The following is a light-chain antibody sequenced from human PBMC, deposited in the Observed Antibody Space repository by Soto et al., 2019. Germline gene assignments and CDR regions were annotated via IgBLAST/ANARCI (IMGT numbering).Light chain of an antibody. CDR2: GAS. J-gene: IGKJ1*01. CDR3: QQYDSYLWT. V-gene: IGKV3-15*01. Sequence: DILMTQSPSTLSVSLGNRVTLTCRASQSVSSNLAWYQQKPGQAPRLLIYGASTRATGIPARFSGSGSGTEFTLAISSLQSEDFAVYYCQQYDSYLWTFGQGTKVDIK. CDR1: QSVSSN.